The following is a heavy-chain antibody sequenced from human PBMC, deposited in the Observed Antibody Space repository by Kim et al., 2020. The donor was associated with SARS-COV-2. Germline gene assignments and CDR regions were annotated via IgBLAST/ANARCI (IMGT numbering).Heavy chain of an antibody. CDR2: IKEDGSEK. CDR1: GFSFSTNW. V-gene: IGHV3-7*01. D-gene: IGHD2-15*01. J-gene: IGHJ4*02. Sequence: GGSLRLSCVVSGFSFSTNWMSWVRQAPGKGLEWVAKIKEDGSEKYYVESVEGRFTISRDNAKNSLFLQMNSLSPEDTAVYYCARDRKYSLDYWGQATLVTVSS. CDR3: ARDRKYSLDY.